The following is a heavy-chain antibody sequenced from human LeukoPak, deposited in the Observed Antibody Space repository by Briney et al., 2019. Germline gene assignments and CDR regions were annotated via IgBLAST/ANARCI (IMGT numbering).Heavy chain of an antibody. D-gene: IGHD6-19*01. J-gene: IGHJ4*02. CDR1: GASTSSRY. Sequence: SDPLSLTCSASGASTSSRYWSWIRQFPGGTLEWIGHIYNAKNTKYNPSLTSRVTISVDTSRNQFSLSLTSLTAADTAIYYCAQTTGWPGFDFWGPGALVTVSS. CDR3: AQTTGWPGFDF. CDR2: IYNAKNT. V-gene: IGHV4-59*08.